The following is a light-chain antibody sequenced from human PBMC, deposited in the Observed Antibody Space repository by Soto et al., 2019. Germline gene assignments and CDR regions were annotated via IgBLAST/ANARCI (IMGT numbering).Light chain of an antibody. V-gene: IGLV1-40*01. Sequence: QSVLTQPPSVSGAPGQRVTISCTGSSSNIGAGYDVHWYQQLPGKAPKLLIYGNNNRPSGVPDRFSGSKSGTSASLAITGLQAEDEANYYCNSYTTLSNRVFGTGTKVNV. J-gene: IGLJ1*01. CDR1: SSNIGAGYD. CDR2: GNN. CDR3: NSYTTLSNRV.